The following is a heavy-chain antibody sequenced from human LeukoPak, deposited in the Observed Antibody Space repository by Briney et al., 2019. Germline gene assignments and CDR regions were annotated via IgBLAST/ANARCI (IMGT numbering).Heavy chain of an antibody. J-gene: IGHJ6*03. CDR1: GGSISSYY. Sequence: SETLSLTCTVSGGSISSYYWSWIRQPAGKGLEWIGRIYTSGSTNYNPSLKSRVTMSVDTSKNQFSLKLSSVPAADTAVYYCARGGGVPAAHYYYYYYMDVWGKGTTVTVSS. CDR3: ARGGGVPAAHYYYYYYMDV. D-gene: IGHD2-2*01. CDR2: IYTSGST. V-gene: IGHV4-4*07.